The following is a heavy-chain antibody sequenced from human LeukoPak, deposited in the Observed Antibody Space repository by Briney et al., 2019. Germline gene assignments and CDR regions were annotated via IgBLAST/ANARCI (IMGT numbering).Heavy chain of an antibody. V-gene: IGHV3-23*01. CDR2: IRIGGGGT. CDR1: GLTFTSYS. D-gene: IGHD6-13*01. J-gene: IGHJ5*02. CDR3: ARCMVLSQGWCNWFDP. Sequence: SGGSLRISCAASGLTFTSYSMNWVRQAPGKGLEWVSCIRIGGGGTSYADSVKGRYTISRANSENTLHLQMNNLRVEDTARYFCARCMVLSQGWCNWFDPWGQGTLVTVP.